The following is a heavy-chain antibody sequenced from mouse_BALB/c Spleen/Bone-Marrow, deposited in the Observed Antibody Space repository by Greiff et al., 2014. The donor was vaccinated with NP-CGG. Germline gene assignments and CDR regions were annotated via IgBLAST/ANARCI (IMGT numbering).Heavy chain of an antibody. J-gene: IGHJ3*01. D-gene: IGHD1-1*01. CDR1: GFTFSDYY. CDR3: ARGGILPFAY. V-gene: IGHV5-4*02. CDR2: ISDGGSYT. Sequence: EVQGVESGGGLVKPGGSLKLSCAASGFTFSDYYMYWVRQTPEKRLEWVATISDGGSYTYYPGSVKGRFTISRDNAKNNLYLQMSSLKSEDTAMYYCARGGILPFAYWGQGTLVTVSA.